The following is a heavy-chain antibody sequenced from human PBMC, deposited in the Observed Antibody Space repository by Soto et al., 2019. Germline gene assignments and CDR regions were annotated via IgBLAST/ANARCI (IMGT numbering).Heavy chain of an antibody. Sequence: PSETLSLTCAVYGGSFSGYYWSWIRQPPGKGLEWIGEINHSGSTNYNPSLKSRVTISVDTSKNQFSLKLSSVTAADTAVYYCARALYYYDSSGYGTRDAFDIWGQGTMVTVSS. CDR3: ARALYYYDSSGYGTRDAFDI. J-gene: IGHJ3*02. CDR1: GGSFSGYY. V-gene: IGHV4-34*01. D-gene: IGHD3-22*01. CDR2: INHSGST.